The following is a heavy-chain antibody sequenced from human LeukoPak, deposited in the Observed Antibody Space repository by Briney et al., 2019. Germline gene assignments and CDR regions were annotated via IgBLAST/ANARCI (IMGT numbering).Heavy chain of an antibody. CDR3: ARDHFGGSSFGLYYFNS. J-gene: IGHJ4*02. D-gene: IGHD5-18*01. V-gene: IGHV3-23*01. Sequence: GGSLRLSCAASGFTFSSYSMNWVRQAPGKGLEWVSGISGRGGNTYYADSVKGRFTISRDNSNNTVFLQMNSLRADDTAVYYCARDHFGGSSFGLYYFNSWGQGTQVIVSS. CDR1: GFTFSSYS. CDR2: ISGRGGNT.